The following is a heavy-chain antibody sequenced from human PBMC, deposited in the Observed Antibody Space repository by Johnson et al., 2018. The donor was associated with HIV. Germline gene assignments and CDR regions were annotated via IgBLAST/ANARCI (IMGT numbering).Heavy chain of an antibody. D-gene: IGHD4-11*01. CDR2: ISYDGSNK. V-gene: IGHV3-30-3*01. J-gene: IGHJ3*02. Sequence: QVQLVESGGGVVQPGRSLRLSCAASGFTFSSYAVHWVRQAPGKGLEWVAVISYDGSNKYYADSVKGRFSISRDNSKNTVYLQMNSLRAEDTAVYYCARIDYSNYEEAFDIWGQGTMVTVSS. CDR3: ARIDYSNYEEAFDI. CDR1: GFTFSSYA.